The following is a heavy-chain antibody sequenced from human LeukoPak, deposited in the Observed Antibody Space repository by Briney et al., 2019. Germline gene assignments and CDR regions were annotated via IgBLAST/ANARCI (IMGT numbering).Heavy chain of an antibody. CDR2: ISSSSSYI. CDR3: ARDVPYCTNGVCYTFDFDY. J-gene: IGHJ4*02. D-gene: IGHD2-8*01. CDR1: GFTFSTYS. V-gene: IGHV3-21*01. Sequence: GGSLRLSCTASGFTFSTYSMNWVRQAPGKGLEWVSSISSSSSYIYYADSVRGRFTISRDNAKNSLYLQMNSLRAEDTAVYDCARDVPYCTNGVCYTFDFDYWGQGTLVTVS.